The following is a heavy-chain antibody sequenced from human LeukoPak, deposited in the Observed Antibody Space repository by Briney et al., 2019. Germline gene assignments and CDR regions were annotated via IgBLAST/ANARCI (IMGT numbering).Heavy chain of an antibody. CDR1: GYTFISFY. D-gene: IGHD3-16*02. V-gene: IGHV1-46*01. CDR2: INPSGGST. Sequence: GSVKVSCKASGYTFISFYMHWVRQAPGQGLEWMGVINPSGGSTAYAQQFQGRVTMTRDTSTSTVYMELSSLRSEDTAVYYCAREPYYDYVWGSYPTYFQHWGQGTLVTVSS. J-gene: IGHJ1*01. CDR3: AREPYYDYVWGSYPTYFQH.